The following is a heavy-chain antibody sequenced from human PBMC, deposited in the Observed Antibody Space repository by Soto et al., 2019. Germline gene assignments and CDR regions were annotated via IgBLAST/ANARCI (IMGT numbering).Heavy chain of an antibody. CDR2: ISSSSSYI. CDR1: GFTFSSYS. Sequence: GGSLRLSCAASGFTFSSYSMNWVRQAPGKGLEWVSSISSSSSYIYYADSVKGRFTISRDNAKNTLYLQMNSLRAEDTAVYYCARDLMGIAVAGTRPYYFDYWGQGTQVTVDS. CDR3: ARDLMGIAVAGTRPYYFDY. V-gene: IGHV3-21*01. D-gene: IGHD6-19*01. J-gene: IGHJ4*02.